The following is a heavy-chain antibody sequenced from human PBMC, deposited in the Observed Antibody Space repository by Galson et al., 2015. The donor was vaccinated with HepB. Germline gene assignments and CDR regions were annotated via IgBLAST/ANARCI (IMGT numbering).Heavy chain of an antibody. CDR3: ARARDYGDYGAAFDY. CDR1: GYTFTSYY. Sequence: SVKVSCKASGYTFTSYYMHWVRQAPGQGLEWMGIINPSGGSTSYAQKFQGRVTMTRDTSISTAYMELSRLRSDDTAVYYCARARDYGDYGAAFDYWGQGTLVTVSS. V-gene: IGHV1-46*01. J-gene: IGHJ4*02. CDR2: INPSGGST. D-gene: IGHD4-17*01.